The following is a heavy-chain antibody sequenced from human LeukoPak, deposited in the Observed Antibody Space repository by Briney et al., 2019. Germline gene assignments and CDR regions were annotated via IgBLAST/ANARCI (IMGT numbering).Heavy chain of an antibody. CDR1: GGSISSGGYY. D-gene: IGHD3-22*01. CDR2: IYYSGST. V-gene: IGHV4-31*03. J-gene: IGHJ5*02. CDR3: AREYDSSGYPGYNWFDP. Sequence: KASETLSLTCTVSGGSISSGGYYWSWIRQHPGKGLEWIGYIYYSGSTYYNPSLKSRVTISVDTSKNQFSLKLSSVTAADTAVYYCAREYDSSGYPGYNWFDPWGQGTLVTVSS.